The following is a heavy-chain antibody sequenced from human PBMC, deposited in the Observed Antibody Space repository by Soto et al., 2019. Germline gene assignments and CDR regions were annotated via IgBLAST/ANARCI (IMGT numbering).Heavy chain of an antibody. CDR2: ISGSGGET. V-gene: IGHV3-48*03. D-gene: IGHD1-1*01. Sequence: EVQLVESGGGLVQPGGSLRLSCAASGFTFNIYEMNWVRQAPGKGLEWVSYISGSGGETYYADSVKGRFTVSRDNAKNSLFLQTNNLRVEDTAVYYCATAPWNNAYCGQGTLVTVSS. J-gene: IGHJ4*02. CDR1: GFTFNIYE. CDR3: ATAPWNNAY.